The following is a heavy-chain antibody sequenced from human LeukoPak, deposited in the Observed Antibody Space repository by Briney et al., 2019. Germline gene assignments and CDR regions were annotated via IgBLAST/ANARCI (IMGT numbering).Heavy chain of an antibody. CDR3: ARDQVVGVSQFDY. Sequence: GASVKVSCQASGYTFTSYYMHWVRQAPGQGLEWMGRINPRGGSTRYAQKFQGRVTMTRDMSTRTVYMELSSLRSEDTAVYSCARDQVVGVSQFDYWGQGTLVTVSS. CDR2: INPRGGST. CDR1: GYTFTSYY. D-gene: IGHD2-15*01. J-gene: IGHJ4*02. V-gene: IGHV1-46*01.